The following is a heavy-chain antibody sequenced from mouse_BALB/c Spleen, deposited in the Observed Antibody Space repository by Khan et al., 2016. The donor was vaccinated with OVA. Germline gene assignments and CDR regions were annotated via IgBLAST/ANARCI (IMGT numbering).Heavy chain of an antibody. V-gene: IGHV1-15*01. Sequence: QVRLQQSGAELVRPGASVTLSCKASGYTFTDYELHWVKQTPVHGLEWTGAIDPEADFTAYNQKFKGKATLTADKSSSTAYMELRSLTSEDSAVYYCTSRVYGSSYGFVYWGQGTLVAVS. J-gene: IGHJ3*01. CDR1: GYTFTDYE. CDR3: TSRVYGSSYGFVY. D-gene: IGHD1-1*01. CDR2: IDPEADFT.